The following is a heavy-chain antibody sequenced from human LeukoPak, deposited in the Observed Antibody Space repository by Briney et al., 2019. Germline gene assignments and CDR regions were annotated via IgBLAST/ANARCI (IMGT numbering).Heavy chain of an antibody. D-gene: IGHD2-2*01. Sequence: ASVKVSCKASGYTFTSYYMHWVRQAPGQGLEWMGIINPSGGSTSYAQRFQGRVTMTRDTSTSTVYMELSSLRSEDTAVYYCARGVGGVCTSTSCPNWFDPWGQGTLVTVSS. CDR1: GYTFTSYY. V-gene: IGHV1-46*01. CDR3: ARGVGGVCTSTSCPNWFDP. J-gene: IGHJ5*02. CDR2: INPSGGST.